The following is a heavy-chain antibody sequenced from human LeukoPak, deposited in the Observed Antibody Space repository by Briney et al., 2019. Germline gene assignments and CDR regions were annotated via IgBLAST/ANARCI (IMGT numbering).Heavy chain of an antibody. CDR2: ISSRSNYI. Sequence: PGGSLRLSCAVSGFSFSDHNMNWVRQAPGKGLEWVASISSRSNYIYYADSLKGRFTVSRDNARNSLFLQMTSLRAEDTAVYYCARAESDAFDIWGQGTMVTVSS. V-gene: IGHV3-21*01. CDR1: GFSFSDHN. J-gene: IGHJ3*02. CDR3: ARAESDAFDI.